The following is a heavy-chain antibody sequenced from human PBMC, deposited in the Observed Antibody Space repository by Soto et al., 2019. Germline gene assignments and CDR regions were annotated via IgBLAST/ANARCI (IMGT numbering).Heavy chain of an antibody. CDR1: GASISSYY. J-gene: IGHJ4*02. CDR2: IYYSGST. V-gene: IGHV4-59*01. Sequence: SETLSLTCTVSGASISSYYWSWIRQPPGRGLEWIGCIYYSGSTNYNPSLKSRVTISVDTSKNQFSLKLSSVTAADTAVYYCARTLPSVVDFAYWGQGTLVTVSS. D-gene: IGHD2-21*01. CDR3: ARTLPSVVDFAY.